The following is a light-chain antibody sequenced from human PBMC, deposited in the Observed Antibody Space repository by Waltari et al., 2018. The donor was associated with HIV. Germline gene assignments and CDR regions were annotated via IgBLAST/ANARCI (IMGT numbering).Light chain of an antibody. Sequence: QTALTQPPSAAGAPRPSVTISCNGTSSYGGGYNYVSWYQQHPGQAPKLMIYEVTKRPSGVPDRFSGFKAGNTASMIVAGLHAEDEADYYCSSYAGSNNFVFGTGTKVTVL. J-gene: IGLJ1*01. CDR2: EVT. CDR3: SSYAGSNNFV. V-gene: IGLV2-8*01. CDR1: SSYGGGYNY.